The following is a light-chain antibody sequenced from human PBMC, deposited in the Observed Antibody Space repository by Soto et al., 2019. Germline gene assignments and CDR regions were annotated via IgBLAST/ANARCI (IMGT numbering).Light chain of an antibody. CDR2: EVS. V-gene: IGLV2-14*01. J-gene: IGLJ2*01. CDR1: SSDVGGYNY. CDR3: SSYTSSSTLL. Sequence: QSALTQPASVSGSPGQSITISCTGTSSDVGGYNYVSWYQHHPGKAPKVMIYEVSNRPSGVSNRFSGSKSGNTASLTISGLQAEDEADYYCSSYTSSSTLLFGGGTKVTVL.